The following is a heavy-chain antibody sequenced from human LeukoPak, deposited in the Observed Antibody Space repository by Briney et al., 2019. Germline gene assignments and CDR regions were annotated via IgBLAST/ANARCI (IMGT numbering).Heavy chain of an antibody. CDR2: INSDGSST. CDR1: RFTFSSYW. Sequence: GGSLRLSCAASRFTFSSYWMHWVRQAPGKGLVWVSRINSDGSSTSYADSVKGRSTISRDNAKNTLDLQMNSLRAEDTAVYYWARDDAGYSYDPRGWFDPWGQGTLVTVSS. V-gene: IGHV3-74*01. D-gene: IGHD5-18*01. J-gene: IGHJ5*02. CDR3: ARDDAGYSYDPRGWFDP.